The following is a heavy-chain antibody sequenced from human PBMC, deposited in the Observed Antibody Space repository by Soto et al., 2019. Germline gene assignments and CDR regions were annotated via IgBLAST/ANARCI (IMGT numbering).Heavy chain of an antibody. J-gene: IGHJ4*02. V-gene: IGHV1-18*01. CDR1: GYTFTNYG. Sequence: VLLVQSGAEVKKPGASVKVSCKTSGYTFTNYGINWVRQAPGQGLEWMGWISPYNGDTNYAQKFQDRVTMTTDTSTTTAYMELRSLKSDDTVLYYCATDGGKDWGPGTLVTVSS. CDR3: ATDGGKD. CDR2: ISPYNGDT. D-gene: IGHD3-10*01.